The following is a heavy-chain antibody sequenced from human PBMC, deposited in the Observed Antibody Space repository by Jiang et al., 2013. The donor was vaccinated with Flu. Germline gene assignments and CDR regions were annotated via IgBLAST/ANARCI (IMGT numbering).Heavy chain of an antibody. D-gene: IGHD2-2*01. CDR3: ARESGSCSINNCLNWFDP. Sequence: GSGLVKPSETLSLTCTVSGASMSGHYWSWIRQPPGRGLEWIGYIHYGGSTKYNSSLKSRVTISIDTSKNQFSLKLSSVTAADTAVYFCARESGSCSINNCLNWFDPWGQGILVAVSS. CDR2: IHYGGST. V-gene: IGHV4-59*11. J-gene: IGHJ5*02. CDR1: GASMSGHY.